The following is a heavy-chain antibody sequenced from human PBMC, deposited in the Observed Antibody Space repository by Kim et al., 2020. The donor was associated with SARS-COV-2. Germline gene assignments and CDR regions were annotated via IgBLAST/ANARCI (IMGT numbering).Heavy chain of an antibody. CDR3: AKDGTIGPFDP. CDR2: K. J-gene: IGHJ5*02. D-gene: IGHD3-3*01. Sequence: KYYADSVKGRFTTSRDNSKNTLYLQMNSLRAEDTAVYYCAKDGTIGPFDPWGQGTLVTVSS. V-gene: IGHV3-30*02.